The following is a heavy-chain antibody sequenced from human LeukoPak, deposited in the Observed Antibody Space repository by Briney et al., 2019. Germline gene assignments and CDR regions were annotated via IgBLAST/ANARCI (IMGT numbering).Heavy chain of an antibody. CDR1: GFTFSSYS. CDR2: ISSSNYI. CDR3: ARDGLAAATLHWCFDL. V-gene: IGHV3-21*01. J-gene: IGHJ2*01. D-gene: IGHD2-15*01. Sequence: GGSLRLSCAASGFTFSSYSMNWVRQAPGQGLEWVSSISSSNYIYYADSVKGRFTISRDNARNSLYLQMNSLRAEDTAVYYCARDGLAAATLHWCFDLWGRGTLVTVSS.